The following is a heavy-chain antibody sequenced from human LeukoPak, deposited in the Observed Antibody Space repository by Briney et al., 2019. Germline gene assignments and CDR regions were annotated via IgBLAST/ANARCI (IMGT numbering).Heavy chain of an antibody. V-gene: IGHV3-53*01. J-gene: IGHJ3*02. CDR3: ARAGTWLQWEHAFDI. Sequence: GGSLRLSCAASGFTLSSNYMSWVRRAPGKGLEWVSVIYSGGSTYYTDSLKGRFTISRENSKNTLYRQMTRRRAEDTAVYSRARAGTWLQWEHAFDIWGEGTM. CDR2: IYSGGST. D-gene: IGHD5-24*01. CDR1: GFTLSSNY.